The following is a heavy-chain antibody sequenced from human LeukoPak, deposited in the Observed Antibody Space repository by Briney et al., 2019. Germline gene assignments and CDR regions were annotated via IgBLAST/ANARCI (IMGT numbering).Heavy chain of an antibody. CDR3: ASYILTGYYNGHDAFDI. J-gene: IGHJ3*02. Sequence: GGSLRLSCVASGFKFSTYWMSWVRQAPGKGLEWVANIKQDGSDKYYVDSVKGRFTIFRDNTKNSLYLQMNSLRAEDTAVYYCASYILTGYYNGHDAFDIWGQGTMVIVSS. V-gene: IGHV3-7*01. CDR2: IKQDGSDK. D-gene: IGHD3-9*01. CDR1: GFKFSTYW.